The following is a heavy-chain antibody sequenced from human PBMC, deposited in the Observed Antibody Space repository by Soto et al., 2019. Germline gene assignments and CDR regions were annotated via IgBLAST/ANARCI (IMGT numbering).Heavy chain of an antibody. CDR3: ARVRIPYGSDSNWFDP. CDR1: GYTFVDYF. Sequence: GASVKVSCKTSGYTFVDYFIHWVRQAPGQGLEWMGGIIPIFGTANYAQKFQGRVTITADESTSTAYMELSSLRSEDTAVYYCARVRIPYGSDSNWFDPWGQGTLVTVSS. J-gene: IGHJ5*02. D-gene: IGHD3-10*01. V-gene: IGHV1-69*13. CDR2: IIPIFGTA.